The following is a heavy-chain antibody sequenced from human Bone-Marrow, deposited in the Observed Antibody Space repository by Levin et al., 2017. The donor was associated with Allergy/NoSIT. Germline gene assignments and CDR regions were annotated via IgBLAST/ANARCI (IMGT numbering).Heavy chain of an antibody. Sequence: ESLKISCTVSGGSISSHYWTWIRQPPGKGLEWIGYVYYNGSTNYNPSLKSRLTISVDTSKNQFSLKLRSVTAADTALYYCARQQDYYYGLDVWGQGTTVTVSS. CDR2: VYYNGST. J-gene: IGHJ6*02. CDR3: ARQQDYYYGLDV. CDR1: GGSISSHY. D-gene: IGHD6-13*01. V-gene: IGHV4-59*11.